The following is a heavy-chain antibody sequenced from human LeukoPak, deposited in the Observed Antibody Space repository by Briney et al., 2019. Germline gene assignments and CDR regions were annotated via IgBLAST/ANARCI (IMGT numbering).Heavy chain of an antibody. CDR2: IIPIFGTA. J-gene: IGHJ6*04. V-gene: IGHV1-69*13. D-gene: IGHD2-21*02. Sequence: ASVKVSCKASGGTFSSYAISWVRQAPRQGLEWMGGIIPIFGTANYAQKFQGRVTITADESTSTAYMELSSLRSEDTAVYYCASDRGYCGGDCPYYYYGMDVWGKGTTVTVSS. CDR3: ASDRGYCGGDCPYYYYGMDV. CDR1: GGTFSSYA.